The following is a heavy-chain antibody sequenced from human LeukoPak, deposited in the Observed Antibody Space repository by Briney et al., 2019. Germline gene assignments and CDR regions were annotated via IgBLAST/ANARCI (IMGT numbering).Heavy chain of an antibody. CDR2: ISSGSTI. J-gene: IGHJ4*02. Sequence: GGSLRVSCAASGFTFSSYEMNGVRQAPGKGLEWVSYISSGSTIYDADSVKGRFTISRDNAKNSLYLQMNSLRAEDTAVYYCARESIAVAGAPFDYWGQGTLVTVSS. CDR1: GFTFSSYE. V-gene: IGHV3-48*03. CDR3: ARESIAVAGAPFDY. D-gene: IGHD6-19*01.